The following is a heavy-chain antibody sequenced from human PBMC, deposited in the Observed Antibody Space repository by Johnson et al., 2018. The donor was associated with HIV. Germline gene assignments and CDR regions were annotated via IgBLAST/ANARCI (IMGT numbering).Heavy chain of an antibody. V-gene: IGHV3-66*02. Sequence: VQLVESGGGLVKYGGFLKLSCAASGFTFSNAWMSWVRQAPGKGLEWVSVIYSGGSTYYADSVKGRFTISRDNSRNTLYLQMNSLRVEDTAMYYCAQEKSSGWSFHAFDIWGQGTVVTVSS. D-gene: IGHD6-19*01. J-gene: IGHJ3*02. CDR2: IYSGGST. CDR1: GFTFSNAW. CDR3: AQEKSSGWSFHAFDI.